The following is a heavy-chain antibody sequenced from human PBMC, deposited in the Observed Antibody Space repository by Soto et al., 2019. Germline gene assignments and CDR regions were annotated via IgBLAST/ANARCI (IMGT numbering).Heavy chain of an antibody. V-gene: IGHV2-5*02. J-gene: IGHJ6*02. CDR3: AHSRYCDWLLGYYYGMDV. Sequence: QITLKESGPTLVKPTQTLTLTCTFSGFSLSTSGVGVGWIRQPPGKALEWLALIYWDDDKRYSPSLKSRLTITKDTSKNQVVLTMTNMDPVDTATYYCAHSRYCDWLLGYYYGMDVWGQGTTVTVSS. D-gene: IGHD3-9*01. CDR1: GFSLSTSGVG. CDR2: IYWDDDK.